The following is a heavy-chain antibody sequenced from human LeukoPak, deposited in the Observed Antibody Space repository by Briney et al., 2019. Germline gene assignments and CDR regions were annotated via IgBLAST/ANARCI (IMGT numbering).Heavy chain of an antibody. CDR1: GFTFNTYS. D-gene: IGHD3-10*01. Sequence: PGGSLRLSCVASGFTFNTYSTNWVRQAPGKGLEWLSYISSSSSIIYDADSVKGRFTISRDNVKNSLYLQMNTLRDEDTAVYFCARDRYGSGTSPDSFDIWGQGTMVTVSS. J-gene: IGHJ3*02. CDR3: ARDRYGSGTSPDSFDI. V-gene: IGHV3-48*02. CDR2: ISSSSSII.